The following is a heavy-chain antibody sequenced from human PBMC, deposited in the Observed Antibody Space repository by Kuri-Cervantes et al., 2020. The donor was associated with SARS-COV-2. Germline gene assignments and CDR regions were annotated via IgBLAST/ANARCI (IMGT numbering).Heavy chain of an antibody. Sequence: SETLSLTCTVSGGSISSYYWSWIRQPPGKGLEWIGYIYYSGSTNYNPSLKSRVTISVDTSKNQFSLKLSSVTAADTAVYYCARVPYRGARYNWFDPWGQGTRVTVSS. D-gene: IGHD3-10*01. CDR1: GGSISSYY. J-gene: IGHJ5*02. CDR3: ARVPYRGARYNWFDP. CDR2: IYYSGST. V-gene: IGHV4-59*01.